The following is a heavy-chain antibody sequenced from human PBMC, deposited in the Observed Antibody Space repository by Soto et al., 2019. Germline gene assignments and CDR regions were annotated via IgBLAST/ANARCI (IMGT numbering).Heavy chain of an antibody. CDR2: IYPGDSDT. D-gene: IGHD5-18*01. Sequence: GESLKISCKGSGYSFTSYWIGWVRQMPGKGLEWMGIIYPGDSDTRYSPSFQGQVTISADKSISTAYLQWSSLKASDTAMYYCARHQIGDSYGYDWFDPWGQGTLVTVSS. J-gene: IGHJ5*02. V-gene: IGHV5-51*01. CDR1: GYSFTSYW. CDR3: ARHQIGDSYGYDWFDP.